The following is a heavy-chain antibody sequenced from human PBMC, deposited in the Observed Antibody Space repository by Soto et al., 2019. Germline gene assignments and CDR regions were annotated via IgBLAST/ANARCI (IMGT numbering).Heavy chain of an antibody. V-gene: IGHV1-2*04. CDR2: INPNSGGT. Sequence: ASVKVSCKASGYTFTGYYMHWVRQAPGQGLEWMGWINPNSGGTNYAQKFQGWVTMTRDTSMSTAYMELSSLRSEDTAVYYCARARYDSSGYYYCSDWGQGTLVTVSS. D-gene: IGHD3-22*01. CDR3: ARARYDSSGYYYCSD. J-gene: IGHJ4*02. CDR1: GYTFTGYY.